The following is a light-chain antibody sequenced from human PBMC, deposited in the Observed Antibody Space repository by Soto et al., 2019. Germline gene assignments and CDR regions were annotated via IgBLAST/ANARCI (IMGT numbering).Light chain of an antibody. CDR1: QSISSSY. CDR2: GAS. V-gene: IGKV3-20*01. Sequence: ESVLTPVPGTPSIYPGERTTLSCRASQSISSSYLAWYQQKPGQAPRLLVYGASSRATGIPDRFSGSGSGTDFTLTISRLEPEDFALYYCQQYSSTFRPLGQGTKVDI. J-gene: IGKJ1*01. CDR3: QQYSSTFRP.